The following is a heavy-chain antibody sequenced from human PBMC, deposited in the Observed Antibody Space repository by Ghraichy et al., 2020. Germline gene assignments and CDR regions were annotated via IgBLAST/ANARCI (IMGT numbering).Heavy chain of an antibody. Sequence: GGSLRLSCAASGFTVSSNYMSWVRQAPGKGLEWVSVIYSGGSTYYADSVKGRFTISRDNSKNTLYLQVNSLKAEDTAVYYCARDREYSSSSGYYYYYYMDVWGKGTTVTVSS. J-gene: IGHJ6*03. CDR1: GFTVSSNY. V-gene: IGHV3-53*01. D-gene: IGHD6-6*01. CDR3: ARDREYSSSSGYYYYYYMDV. CDR2: IYSGGST.